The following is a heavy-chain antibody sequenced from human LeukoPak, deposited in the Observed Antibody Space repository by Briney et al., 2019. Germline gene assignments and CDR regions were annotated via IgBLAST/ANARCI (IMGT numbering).Heavy chain of an antibody. CDR3: ARGHVRFLEWLLYRPSDQSYFDY. V-gene: IGHV1-8*01. CDR2: MSPNSGDT. CDR1: GYTFTSYD. J-gene: IGHJ4*02. D-gene: IGHD3-3*01. Sequence: GASVKVSCKASGYTFTSYDFNWVRQATGQRPEWMGWMSPNSGDTGYAQKFQDRVTMTRNTSISTAYMELSSLRSDDTAVYYCARGHVRFLEWLLYRPSDQSYFDYWGQGTLVTVSS.